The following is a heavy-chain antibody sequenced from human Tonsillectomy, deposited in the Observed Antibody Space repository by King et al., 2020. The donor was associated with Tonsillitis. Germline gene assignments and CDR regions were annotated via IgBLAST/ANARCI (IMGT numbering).Heavy chain of an antibody. CDR3: ARDSSPSASGIYYDVFDI. Sequence: DVQLVESGGGLVQPGGSLRLSCAVSGFTFSGFWMTWVRQAPGKGLEWVANINRVGSQKNYLDSVEGRFTISRDNAKNSLYLQMNSLRAEDTALYYCARDSSPSASGIYYDVFDIWGQGTMVTVSS. CDR1: GFTFSGFW. D-gene: IGHD3-10*01. CDR2: INRVGSQK. V-gene: IGHV3-7*01. J-gene: IGHJ3*02.